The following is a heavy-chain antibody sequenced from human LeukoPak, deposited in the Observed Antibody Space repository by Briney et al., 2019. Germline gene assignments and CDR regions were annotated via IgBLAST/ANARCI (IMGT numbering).Heavy chain of an antibody. Sequence: GASVKVSCKASGGTFSSYAISWVRQAPGQGLEWIGGIIPIFGTANYAQKFQGRVTITTDESTSTAYMELSSLRSEDTAVYYCARGTLGDYWFDPWGQGTLVTVSS. J-gene: IGHJ5*02. CDR3: ARGTLGDYWFDP. CDR2: IIPIFGTA. D-gene: IGHD2-21*02. V-gene: IGHV1-69*05. CDR1: GGTFSSYA.